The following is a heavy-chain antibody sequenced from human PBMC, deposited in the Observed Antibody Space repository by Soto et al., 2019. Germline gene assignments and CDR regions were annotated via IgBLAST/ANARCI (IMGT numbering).Heavy chain of an antibody. D-gene: IGHD1-26*01. J-gene: IGHJ6*02. CDR2: VYHTGGT. CDR1: SGPSSSHN. Sequence: QVQLQQSGPGLVKPSETLSLTCTLSSGPSSSHNWGWIRQSPGRGLEWIGDVYHTGGTSYNPSLKCRVTISADKTVNHMSLTLSFVTAADTAIYYCGRHGIVNLHGLVDVWGLGPTVTVTS. V-gene: IGHV4-59*08. CDR3: GRHGIVNLHGLVDV.